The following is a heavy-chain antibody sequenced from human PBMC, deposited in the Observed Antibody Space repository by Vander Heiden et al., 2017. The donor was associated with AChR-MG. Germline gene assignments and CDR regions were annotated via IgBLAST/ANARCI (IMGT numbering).Heavy chain of an antibody. CDR1: GFTFSSYS. V-gene: IGHV3-21*01. CDR2: ISSSSSYI. CDR3: ARDLPSLWSDY. Sequence: EVQLVESGGGLVKPGGSLRLSCAASGFTFSSYSMNWVSQAPGKGLEWVSSISSSSSYIYYADSVKGRFTISRDNAKNSLYLQMNSLRAEDTAVYYCARDLPSLWSDYWGQGTLVTVSS. D-gene: IGHD3-10*01. J-gene: IGHJ4*02.